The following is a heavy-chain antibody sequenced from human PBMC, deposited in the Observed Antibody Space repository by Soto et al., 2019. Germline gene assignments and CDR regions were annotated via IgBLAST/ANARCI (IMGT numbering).Heavy chain of an antibody. V-gene: IGHV1-18*01. CDR1: GYTFTSYG. Sequence: QVQLVQSGAEVKKHGASVKVSCKASGYTFTSYGIIWVRQAPGQVLEWMGWISAYNCNTNYAQKLEGRVTMTTDTSTSTAYMELRSLRSDDTAVYYCARSIVHIRSVAGMETYYYDGMDVWGQGTTVTVSS. CDR3: ARSIVHIRSVAGMETYYYDGMDV. CDR2: ISAYNCNT. D-gene: IGHD6-19*01. J-gene: IGHJ6*02.